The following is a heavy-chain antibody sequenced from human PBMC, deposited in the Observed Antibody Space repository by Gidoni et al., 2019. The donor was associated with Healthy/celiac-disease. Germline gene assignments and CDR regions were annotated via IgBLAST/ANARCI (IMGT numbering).Heavy chain of an antibody. CDR3: ARLGDKNSDY. CDR1: GGSISSSSYY. D-gene: IGHD4-17*01. J-gene: IGHJ4*02. V-gene: IGHV4-39*01. Sequence: QLQLQESGPGLVKPSETLSLTCTVSGGSISSSSYYWGWIRQPPGKGLEWIGSIYYSGSTYYNPSLKSRVTISVDTSKNQFSLKLSSVTAADTAVYYCARLGDKNSDYWAREPWSPSPQ. CDR2: IYYSGST.